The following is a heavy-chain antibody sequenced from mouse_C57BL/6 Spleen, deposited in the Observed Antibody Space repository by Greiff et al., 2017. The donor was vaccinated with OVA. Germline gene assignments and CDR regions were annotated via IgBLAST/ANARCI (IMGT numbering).Heavy chain of an antibody. Sequence: EVHLVESGGGLVKPGGSLKLSCAASGFTFSDYGMHWVRQAPEKGLEWVAYISSGSSNIYYADTVKGRFTISRDNAKNTLFLQMTSLRSEDTAIYYCARYYGSTYYYAMDYGGRGTSVTVSS. CDR2: ISSGSSNI. CDR1: GFTFSDYG. V-gene: IGHV5-17*01. CDR3: ARYYGSTYYYAMDY. J-gene: IGHJ4*01. D-gene: IGHD1-1*01.